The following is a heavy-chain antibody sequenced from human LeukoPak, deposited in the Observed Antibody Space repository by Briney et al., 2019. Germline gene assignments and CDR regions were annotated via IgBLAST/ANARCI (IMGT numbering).Heavy chain of an antibody. CDR1: GGTFSSYA. Sequence: SVKVSCKASGGTFSSYAISWVRQAPGQGLEWMGGIIPIFGTANYAQKFQGRVTITADESTSTAYMELSSLRSDDTAVYYCARDEWLVKADAFDIWGQGTMVTVSS. J-gene: IGHJ3*02. CDR2: IIPIFGTA. V-gene: IGHV1-69*01. D-gene: IGHD3-3*01. CDR3: ARDEWLVKADAFDI.